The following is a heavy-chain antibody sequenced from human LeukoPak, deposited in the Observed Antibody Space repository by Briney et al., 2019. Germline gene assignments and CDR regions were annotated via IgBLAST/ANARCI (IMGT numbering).Heavy chain of an antibody. D-gene: IGHD1-14*01. CDR1: GGSISSGDYY. CDR3: ARARNYYYYLDV. V-gene: IGHV4-30-4*01. CDR2: IYYSGST. Sequence: PSQTLSLTCTVSGGSISSGDYYWSWIRQPPGKGLEWIGYIYYSGSTYYNPSLKSRVTIPADSSKNQFSLRLSSVTAADTAVYYCARARNYYYYLDVWGQGTTVTVSS. J-gene: IGHJ6*02.